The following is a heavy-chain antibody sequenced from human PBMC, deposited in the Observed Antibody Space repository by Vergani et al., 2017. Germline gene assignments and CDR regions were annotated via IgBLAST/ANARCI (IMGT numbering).Heavy chain of an antibody. V-gene: IGHV1-69*13. CDR3: AGDKGYYDGCTRFGVFDP. CDR1: GGTFSSYA. D-gene: IGHD3-16*01. Sequence: QVQLVQSGAEVKKPGSSVKVSCKASGGTFSSYAISWVRQAPGQGLEWMGRIIPIFGTANYAQKFQGRVTITADESTSTAYMELSSLRSEDTAVYYCAGDKGYYDGCTRFGVFDPWGQGTLVTVSS. J-gene: IGHJ5*02. CDR2: IIPIFGTA.